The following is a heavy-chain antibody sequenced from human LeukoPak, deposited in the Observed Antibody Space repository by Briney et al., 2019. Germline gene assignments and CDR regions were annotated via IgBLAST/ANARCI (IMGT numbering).Heavy chain of an antibody. V-gene: IGHV3-53*01. D-gene: IGHD3-3*01. CDR1: GFTVSSNY. Sequence: PGGSLRLSCAASGFTVSSNYMSWVRQAPGKGLEWVSVIYSGGSTYYADSVKGRFTISRDNSKNTLYLQMNSLRAEDTAVYYCARAPERYYDFWSGYSNYYYYMDVWGKGTRSPSP. J-gene: IGHJ6*03. CDR2: IYSGGST. CDR3: ARAPERYYDFWSGYSNYYYYMDV.